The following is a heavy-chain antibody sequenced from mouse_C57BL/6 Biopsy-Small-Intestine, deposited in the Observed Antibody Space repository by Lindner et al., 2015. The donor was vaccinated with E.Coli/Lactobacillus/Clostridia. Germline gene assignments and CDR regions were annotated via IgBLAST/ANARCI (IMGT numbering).Heavy chain of an antibody. CDR1: GYAFSSSW. CDR2: IYPGDGDT. D-gene: IGHD2-4*01. J-gene: IGHJ4*01. V-gene: IGHV1-82*01. CDR3: ASGIYYDYDRAMDY. Sequence: VQLQESGPELVKPGASVKMSCKASGYAFSSSWMNWVKQRPGKGLEWIGRIYPGDGDTNYNGKFKGKATLTADKSSSTAYMQLSSLTSEDSAVYFCASGIYYDYDRAMDYWGQGTSVTVSS.